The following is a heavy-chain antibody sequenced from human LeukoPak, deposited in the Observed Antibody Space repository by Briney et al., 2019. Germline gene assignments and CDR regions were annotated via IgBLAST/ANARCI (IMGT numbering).Heavy chain of an antibody. J-gene: IGHJ4*02. CDR1: GGSISSGDYY. Sequence: TSQTLSLTCTVSGGSISSGDYYWSWIRQPPGKGLEWIGYIYYSGSTHYNPSLKSRVTISVDTSKNQFSLKLSSVTAADTAVYYCARSNRASYCGGDCYPYFDYWGQGTLVTVSS. D-gene: IGHD2-21*02. CDR2: IYYSGST. V-gene: IGHV4-30-4*01. CDR3: ARSNRASYCGGDCYPYFDY.